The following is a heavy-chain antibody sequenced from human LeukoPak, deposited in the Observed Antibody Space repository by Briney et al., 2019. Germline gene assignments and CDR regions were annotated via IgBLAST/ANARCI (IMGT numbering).Heavy chain of an antibody. J-gene: IGHJ5*02. Sequence: PSETLSLTCNVSGDSISRSRHFGAWIRQSPGRGLEWIGYIYNSGSTYYNPSLKSRVTISVDTSKNQFSLTLNSVTAADTAVYYCARVDGSCSGGSCPSGNWFDPWGQGTLVTVSS. D-gene: IGHD2-15*01. CDR2: IYNSGST. V-gene: IGHV4-39*07. CDR3: ARVDGSCSGGSCPSGNWFDP. CDR1: GDSISRSRHF.